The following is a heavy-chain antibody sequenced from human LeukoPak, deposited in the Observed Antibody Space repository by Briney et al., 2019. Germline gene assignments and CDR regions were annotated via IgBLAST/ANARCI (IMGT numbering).Heavy chain of an antibody. CDR1: GYTFTGYY. Sequence: ASVKVSCKASGYTFTGYYMHWVRQAPGQGLEWMGWINPNSGGTNYAQKFRGRVTMTRDTSISTAYMELSRLRSEDTAVYYCATALLVERFLEWLLYPFDYWGQGTLVTVSS. CDR3: ATALLVERFLEWLLYPFDY. J-gene: IGHJ4*02. D-gene: IGHD3-3*01. CDR2: INPNSGGT. V-gene: IGHV1-2*02.